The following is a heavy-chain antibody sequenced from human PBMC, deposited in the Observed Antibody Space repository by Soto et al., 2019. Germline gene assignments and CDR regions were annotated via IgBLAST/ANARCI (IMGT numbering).Heavy chain of an antibody. CDR3: ERTASYYYDSSGYFDY. Sequence: SETLSLTCTVSVGSISSYYWSWIRQPPGKGLEWIGYIYYSGSTNYNPSLKSRVTISVDTSKNQFSLKLSSVTAADTAVYYCERTASYYYDSSGYFDYWGQGTLVTVSS. CDR2: IYYSGST. CDR1: VGSISSYY. D-gene: IGHD3-22*01. V-gene: IGHV4-59*01. J-gene: IGHJ4*02.